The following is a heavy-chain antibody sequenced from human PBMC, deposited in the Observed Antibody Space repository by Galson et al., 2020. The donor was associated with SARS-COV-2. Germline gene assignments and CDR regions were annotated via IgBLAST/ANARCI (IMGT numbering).Heavy chain of an antibody. CDR3: ARVAYWGSYRRHFDY. Sequence: SVKVSCKASGGTFSNYAFNWVRQAPGQGLEWMGGIIPVYGITNHAQKFQDRVTITADDATITAYMELSSLTSDDTATYYCARVAYWGSYRRHFDYWGRGTLVTVSS. CDR2: IIPVYGIT. D-gene: IGHD3-16*02. J-gene: IGHJ4*02. CDR1: GGTFSNYA. V-gene: IGHV1-69*13.